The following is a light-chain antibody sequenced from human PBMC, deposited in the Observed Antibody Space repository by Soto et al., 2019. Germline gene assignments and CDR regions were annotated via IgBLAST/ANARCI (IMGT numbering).Light chain of an antibody. Sequence: QSALTQPASVSGSPGQSITISCTGTSSDVGSCNCVSWYQQHPGKAPTLMIYEVNKRPSGVSNRFSGSKSGNTASLTISGLQAEDEADYYCCSSVGSPNWVFGGGTKLTVX. CDR3: CSSVGSPNWV. J-gene: IGLJ3*02. V-gene: IGLV2-23*02. CDR2: EVN. CDR1: SSDVGSCNC.